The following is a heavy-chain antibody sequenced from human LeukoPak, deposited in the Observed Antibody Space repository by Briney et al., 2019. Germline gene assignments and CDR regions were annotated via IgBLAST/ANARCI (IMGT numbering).Heavy chain of an antibody. Sequence: SETLSLTCTVSGASFSSSPYFWGWVRQPPGKGLEWVGSVSDSGRAFYNPSLKSRVTISIDTFKNDFSLRLTSVAAADMAVYYCARAGSSIAARPPDYWGQGTLVIVSS. CDR2: VSDSGRA. CDR3: ARAGSSIAARPPDY. J-gene: IGHJ4*02. V-gene: IGHV4-39*07. CDR1: GASFSSSPYF. D-gene: IGHD6-6*01.